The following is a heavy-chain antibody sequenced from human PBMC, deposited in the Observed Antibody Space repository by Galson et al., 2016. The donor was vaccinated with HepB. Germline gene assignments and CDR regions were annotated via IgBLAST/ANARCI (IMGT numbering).Heavy chain of an antibody. J-gene: IGHJ2*01. V-gene: IGHV5-51*01. Sequence: QSGAEVKKPGESLKISCKGSGYTFTDYWIAWVRQMPGKGLEWMGIVHPSGSNIRYSPSYSPSFQGQVTISADKSISAAYLLWSSLKASDTAIYYCARRVLPGGGVRGGYFDLWGRGTLVTVSS. CDR2: VHPSGSNI. CDR1: GYTFTDYW. CDR3: ARRVLPGGGVRGGYFDL. D-gene: IGHD3-16*01.